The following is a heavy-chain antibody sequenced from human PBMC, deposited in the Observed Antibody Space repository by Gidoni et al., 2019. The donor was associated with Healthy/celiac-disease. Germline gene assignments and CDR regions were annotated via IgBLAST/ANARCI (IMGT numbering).Heavy chain of an antibody. CDR2: IYYSGST. CDR3: ARHVGRDAFDI. D-gene: IGHD2-15*01. Sequence: QLQLQESGPGLVKPSETLSLTCTVPGGSISSSSYYWGWIRQPPGKGLEWIGSIYYSGSTYYNPSLKSRVTISVDTSKNQFSLKLSSVTAADTAVYYCARHVGRDAFDIWGQGTMVTVSS. V-gene: IGHV4-39*01. J-gene: IGHJ3*02. CDR1: GGSISSSSYY.